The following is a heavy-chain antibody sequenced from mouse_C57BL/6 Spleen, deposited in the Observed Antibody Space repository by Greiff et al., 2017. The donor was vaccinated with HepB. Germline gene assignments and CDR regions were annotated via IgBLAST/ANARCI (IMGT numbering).Heavy chain of an antibody. Sequence: DVMLVESGGGLVKPGGSLKLSCAASGFTFSDYGMHWVRQAPEKGLEWVAYISSGSSTIYYADTVKGRFTISRDNAKNTLFLQMTSLRSEDTAMYYCARQGYYYGSSGTLYAMDYWGQGTSVTVSS. D-gene: IGHD1-1*01. V-gene: IGHV5-17*01. CDR3: ARQGYYYGSSGTLYAMDY. CDR1: GFTFSDYG. J-gene: IGHJ4*01. CDR2: ISSGSSTI.